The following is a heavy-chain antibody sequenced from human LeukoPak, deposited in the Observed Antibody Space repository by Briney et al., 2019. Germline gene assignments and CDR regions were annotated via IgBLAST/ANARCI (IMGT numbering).Heavy chain of an antibody. V-gene: IGHV3-7*03. J-gene: IGHJ4*02. D-gene: IGHD1-1*01. CDR3: ARTGTTLDY. Sequence: GGSLRLSCVAYGFTFSTYWMSWVRQAPGKGLEWVANIKQDGSKKFYVDSVKGRFTISRDNAKTSLYLQMNSLRAEDTAVYYCARTGTTLDYWGQGTLVTVSS. CDR2: IKQDGSKK. CDR1: GFTFSTYW.